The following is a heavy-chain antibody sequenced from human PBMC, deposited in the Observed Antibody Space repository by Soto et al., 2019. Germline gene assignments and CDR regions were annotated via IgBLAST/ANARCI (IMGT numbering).Heavy chain of an antibody. V-gene: IGHV3-48*02. D-gene: IGHD3-16*01. J-gene: IGHJ4*02. Sequence: HPWGSLRLSCAASGFSFSNYNINFFRHSPWKGLEWVSHITDGLTKHYADFVQGRFTISRDNAKNSLYLEMTDLRDEDTAVYYCARDTSHGVTIGGLDSWGQGTLVTVSS. CDR2: ITDGLTK. CDR3: ARDTSHGVTIGGLDS. CDR1: GFSFSNYN.